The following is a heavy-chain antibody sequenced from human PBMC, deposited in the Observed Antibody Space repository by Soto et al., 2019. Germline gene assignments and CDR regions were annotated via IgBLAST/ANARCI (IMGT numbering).Heavy chain of an antibody. Sequence: PGGSLRLSCAAAGFTFSSYGMHWVRQAPGTGLEWVAVMSYDGSKYYADTVKGRFTISRDNSKNTRYLQINSLRPGDTAVYCAKDFSPWFGDYFYYYYGRDVWGQGTTVTVSS. CDR2: MSYDGSK. CDR3: AKDFSPWFGDYFYYYYGRDV. J-gene: IGHJ6*02. CDR1: GFTFSSYG. D-gene: IGHD4-17*01. V-gene: IGHV3-30*18.